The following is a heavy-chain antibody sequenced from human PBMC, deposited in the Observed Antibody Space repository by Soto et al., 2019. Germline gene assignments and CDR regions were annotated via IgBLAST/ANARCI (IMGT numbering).Heavy chain of an antibody. CDR3: ARDPGSTKYSSSYGVY. J-gene: IGHJ4*02. D-gene: IGHD6-6*01. CDR2: ISAYNGNT. CDR1: GYTFTSYG. Sequence: GASVKVSCKASGYTFTSYGISWVRQAPGQGLEWMGWISAYNGNTNYAQKLQGRVTMTTDTSTSTAYMELRSLRSDDTAVYYCARDPGSTKYSSSYGVYWGQGTLVTVSS. V-gene: IGHV1-18*01.